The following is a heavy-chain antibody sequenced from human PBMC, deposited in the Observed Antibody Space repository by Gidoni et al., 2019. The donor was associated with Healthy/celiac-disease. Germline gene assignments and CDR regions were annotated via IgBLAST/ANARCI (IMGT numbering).Heavy chain of an antibody. CDR3: TTPGRIYYYYGMDV. CDR2: IKSKTDGGTT. CDR1: GFTFSSAW. V-gene: IGHV3-15*01. J-gene: IGHJ6*02. Sequence: EVQLVESGGGLVKPGGSLRLYCAASGFTFSSAWMSWVRQAPGKGLEWVGRIKSKTDGGTTDYAAPVKGRFTISRDDSKNTLYLQMNSLKTEDTAVYYCTTPGRIYYYYGMDVWGQGTTVTVSS.